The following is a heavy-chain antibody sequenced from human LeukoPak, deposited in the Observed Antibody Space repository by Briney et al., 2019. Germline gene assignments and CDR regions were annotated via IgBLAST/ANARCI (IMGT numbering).Heavy chain of an antibody. J-gene: IGHJ4*02. D-gene: IGHD5-24*01. CDR2: IFPGDSDT. CDR3: ARHVDRDGYNLFDY. Sequence: KNGESLKISCKGSGYSFTSYWIGWVRQMPGKGLEWMGIIFPGDSDTRYSPSFQGQVTISADKSISTAYLQWSSLKASDTAMYYCARHVDRDGYNLFDYWGQGTLVTVSS. V-gene: IGHV5-51*01. CDR1: GYSFTSYW.